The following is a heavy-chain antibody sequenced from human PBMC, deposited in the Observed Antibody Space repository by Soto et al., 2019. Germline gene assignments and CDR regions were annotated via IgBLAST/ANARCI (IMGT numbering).Heavy chain of an antibody. D-gene: IGHD3-3*01. CDR1: GFTFSSYG. Sequence: QVQLVESGGGVVQPGRSLRLSCAASGFTFSSYGMHWVRQAPGKGLEWVAVISYDGSNKYYADSGKGRFTISRDNSKNTLYLQMNSLRAEDTAVYYCAKDQGEYYDFCSGYYTDYYYGMDVWGQGTTVTVSS. V-gene: IGHV3-30*18. CDR2: ISYDGSNK. J-gene: IGHJ6*02. CDR3: AKDQGEYYDFCSGYYTDYYYGMDV.